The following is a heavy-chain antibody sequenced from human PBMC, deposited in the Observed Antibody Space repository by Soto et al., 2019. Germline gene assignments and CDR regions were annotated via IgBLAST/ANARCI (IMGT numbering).Heavy chain of an antibody. CDR1: GFIFSTYA. Sequence: EVQLLESGGGLVQTGGSLRLSCAASGFIFSTYAMSWVRQAPGKGLEWVSGISGSGGSTYYADSVKGRFTISRDNSKNTLYLQMNSLRAEDTALYYCAKALEWLLPFDYWGQGTLVTVSS. CDR3: AKALEWLLPFDY. D-gene: IGHD3-3*01. V-gene: IGHV3-23*01. J-gene: IGHJ4*02. CDR2: ISGSGGST.